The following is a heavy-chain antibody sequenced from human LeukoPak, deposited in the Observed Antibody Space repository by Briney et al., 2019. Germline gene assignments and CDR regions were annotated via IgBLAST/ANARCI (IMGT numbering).Heavy chain of an antibody. CDR2: ISSSSSYI. V-gene: IGHV3-21*01. D-gene: IGHD3-10*01. J-gene: IGHJ5*02. Sequence: GGSLRLSCAASGFTFSSSSMNWVRQAPGKGLEWVSSISSSSSYIYYADSVKGRFTISRDNAKNSLYLQMNSLRAEDTAVYYCARDAITMVRGVISPWGQGTLVTVSS. CDR3: ARDAITMVRGVISP. CDR1: GFTFSSSS.